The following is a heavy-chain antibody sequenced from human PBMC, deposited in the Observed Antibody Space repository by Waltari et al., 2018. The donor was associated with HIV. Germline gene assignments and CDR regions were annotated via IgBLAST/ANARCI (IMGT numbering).Heavy chain of an antibody. D-gene: IGHD3-3*01. Sequence: EVRLLQSGGKIVAPGESVKLSCEGSGFTFSDYIMNWVRQAPGQGLQWVSGITSDGQMTFYADSLKCRATVSRANSKNTIFLEINNMRVEDTATFYCTRTFGVVSGAPRFFDFWGRGTLVSVSS. V-gene: IGHV3-23*01. CDR1: GFTFSDYI. CDR2: ITSDGQMT. CDR3: TRTFGVVSGAPRFFDF. J-gene: IGHJ4*02.